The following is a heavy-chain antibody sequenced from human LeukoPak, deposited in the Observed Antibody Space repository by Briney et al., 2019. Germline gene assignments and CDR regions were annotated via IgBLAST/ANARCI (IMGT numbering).Heavy chain of an antibody. V-gene: IGHV1-18*01. Sequence: ASVKVSCKASGYTFTSYDINWVRQATGQGLEWMGWISAYNGNTDFAQKLQGRVTMTTDTSTSTVYMELRSLRSDDTAMYYCARGGFGEVLDAFDIWGQGTMVTVSS. CDR3: ARGGFGEVLDAFDI. CDR2: ISAYNGNT. J-gene: IGHJ3*02. CDR1: GYTFTSYD. D-gene: IGHD3-10*01.